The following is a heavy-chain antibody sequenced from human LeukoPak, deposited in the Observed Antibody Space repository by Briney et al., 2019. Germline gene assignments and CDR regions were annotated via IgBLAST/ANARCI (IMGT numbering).Heavy chain of an antibody. V-gene: IGHV3-21*01. J-gene: IGHJ5*01. D-gene: IGHD6-13*01. CDR3: ARDWGWGFSSGYPRWFDS. CDR1: GFTFSSYW. CDR2: ISSSSSYI. Sequence: GGSLRLSCAASGFTFSSYWMHWVRQAPGKGLEWVSSISSSSSYIYYADSVKGRFTISRDNAKNSLYLQMNSLRAEDTAVCYCARDWGWGFSSGYPRWFDSWGQGTLVGVSS.